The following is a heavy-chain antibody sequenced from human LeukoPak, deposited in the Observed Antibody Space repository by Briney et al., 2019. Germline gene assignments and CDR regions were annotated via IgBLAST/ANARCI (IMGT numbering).Heavy chain of an antibody. Sequence: SQTLSLTCTVSGGSINSGNYYWSWIRQPAGKGLEWIGRIYASGSAIYNPSLKSRHTISIDTSTNQFSLMLTSVTAADTAVYYCARGGVLTVPGEWFDPWGQGTLVTVSS. J-gene: IGHJ5*02. CDR3: ARGGVLTVPGEWFDP. CDR2: IYASGSA. D-gene: IGHD3-10*01. V-gene: IGHV4-61*02. CDR1: GGSINSGNYY.